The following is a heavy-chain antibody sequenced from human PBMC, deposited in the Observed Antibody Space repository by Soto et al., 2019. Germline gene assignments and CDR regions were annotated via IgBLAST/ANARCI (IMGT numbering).Heavy chain of an antibody. D-gene: IGHD1-7*01. Sequence: QVQLVESGGGVVQPGRSLRLSCAASGFTFSSYAMHWVRQAPGKGLEWVAVIWNDGTNKYYADSVKGRFTISRDNSKTRLYLQMNSLRAEDTAVYYGARDNWNYVSAFDIWGQGTMVTVSS. CDR1: GFTFSSYA. J-gene: IGHJ3*02. CDR2: IWNDGTNK. CDR3: ARDNWNYVSAFDI. V-gene: IGHV3-33*01.